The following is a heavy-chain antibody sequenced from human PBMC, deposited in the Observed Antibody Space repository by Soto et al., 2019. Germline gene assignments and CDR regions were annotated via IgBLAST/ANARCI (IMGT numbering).Heavy chain of an antibody. V-gene: IGHV1-69*13. CDR2: IIPIFGTA. Sequence: LVKVSCKASGGTFSSYAISWVRQAPGQGLEWMGGIIPIFGTANYAQKFQGRVTITADESTSTAYMELSSLRSEDTAVYYCARGGDCSSTSCYTDYYYYYGMDVWGQGTTVTVSS. J-gene: IGHJ6*02. CDR3: ARGGDCSSTSCYTDYYYYYGMDV. D-gene: IGHD2-2*02. CDR1: GGTFSSYA.